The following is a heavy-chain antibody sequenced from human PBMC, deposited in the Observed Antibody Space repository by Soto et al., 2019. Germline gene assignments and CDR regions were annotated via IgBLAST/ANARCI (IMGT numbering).Heavy chain of an antibody. J-gene: IGHJ4*02. V-gene: IGHV3-30*18. CDR2: ISYDGSNT. CDR3: AKEGGLSGSYYISSSYYFDS. D-gene: IGHD1-26*01. CDR1: GFTFSSYG. Sequence: QVQLVASGGGVVQPGRSLRLSCVASGFTFSSYGMHWVRQAPGKGLEWVAIISYDGSNTYYADSVKGRFTISRDNSKNTLYLQMNSLRAEDTSVYYCAKEGGLSGSYYISSSYYFDSWGQGTLVTVSS.